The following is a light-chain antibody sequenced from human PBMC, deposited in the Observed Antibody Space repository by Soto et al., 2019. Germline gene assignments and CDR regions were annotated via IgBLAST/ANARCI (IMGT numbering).Light chain of an antibody. CDR1: QSIRSH. V-gene: IGKV1-39*01. CDR3: QQSFSSPFT. Sequence: DIQMTQSPSSLYASVGDRVSITCRASQSIRSHLNWFQHKPGKAPKVLIYGASSLQGGVPSRFSGSGSGTDFTLTIKSLQPEDFATYYCQQSFSSPFTFGTGTKVDVK. J-gene: IGKJ3*01. CDR2: GAS.